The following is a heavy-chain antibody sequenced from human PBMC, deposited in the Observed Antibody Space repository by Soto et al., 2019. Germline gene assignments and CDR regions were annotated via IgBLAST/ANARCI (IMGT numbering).Heavy chain of an antibody. D-gene: IGHD6-13*01. Sequence: PSETLSLTCTVSGGSISSSSYYWGWIRQPPGKGLEWIGSIYYSGSTYYNPSLKSRVTISVDTSKNQFSLKLSSVTAADTAVYYCARLPPGALTGTYSSSWHGLETYYYYGMDVWGQGTTVTVSS. CDR3: ARLPPGALTGTYSSSWHGLETYYYYGMDV. J-gene: IGHJ6*02. CDR2: IYYSGST. CDR1: GGSISSSSYY. V-gene: IGHV4-39*01.